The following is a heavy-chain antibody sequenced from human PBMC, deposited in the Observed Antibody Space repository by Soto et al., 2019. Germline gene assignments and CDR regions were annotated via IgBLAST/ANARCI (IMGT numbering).Heavy chain of an antibody. D-gene: IGHD1-1*01. CDR1: GYDFINYG. CDR3: ARVERTTLLRSDF. Sequence: QVQLVQSGAELKKPGTSVRVSCKASGYDFINYGFNWVRQAPGQGLEWMGWISAYNGNTNYARNRQGRAXXTXDXXTSTAYMELGSLRYDDTAVYYCARVERTTLLRSDFGGQGTLVTVSS. V-gene: IGHV1-18*01. J-gene: IGHJ4*02. CDR2: ISAYNGNT.